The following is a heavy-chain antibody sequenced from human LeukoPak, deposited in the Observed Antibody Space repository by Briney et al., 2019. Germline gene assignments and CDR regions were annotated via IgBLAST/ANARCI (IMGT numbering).Heavy chain of an antibody. CDR3: ARGHPSSWSYYFDY. Sequence: SETLSLTCTVSGGYISSTSYYWGWVRQPPGKGLEWIGIIYNRGSTDYNPSLKSRVTISVDTSKNQFSLKLSSVTAADTAVYYCARGHPSSWSYYFDYWGQGTLVTVSS. D-gene: IGHD6-13*01. V-gene: IGHV4-39*07. J-gene: IGHJ4*02. CDR2: IYNRGST. CDR1: GGYISSTSYY.